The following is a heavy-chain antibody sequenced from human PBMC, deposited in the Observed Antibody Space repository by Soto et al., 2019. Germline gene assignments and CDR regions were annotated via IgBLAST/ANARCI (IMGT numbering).Heavy chain of an antibody. CDR3: ARIKQLQPSYGMDV. V-gene: IGHV5-10-1*01. CDR2: IDPSDSYI. Sequence: GESLKISCKASGYSFTSYWISWVRQMPGKGLEWMGRIDPSDSYIDYSPSFQGHVTIAVDKSTTTAYLQWSRLKASDTAIYYCARIKQLQPSYGMDVWGQGSTVTVSS. CDR1: GYSFTSYW. J-gene: IGHJ6*02. D-gene: IGHD4-4*01.